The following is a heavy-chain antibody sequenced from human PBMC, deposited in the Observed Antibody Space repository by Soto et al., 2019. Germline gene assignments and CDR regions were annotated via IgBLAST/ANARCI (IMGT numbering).Heavy chain of an antibody. V-gene: IGHV3-30-3*01. CDR1: GFTFSSYA. D-gene: IGHD2-2*01. CDR2: ISYDGSNK. J-gene: IGHJ4*02. CDR3: ARVEYQLLLFSGGFDY. Sequence: GGSLRLSCAASGFTFSSYAMHWVRQAPGKGLEWVAVISYDGSNKYYADSVKGRFTISRDNSKNTLYLQMNSLRAEDTAVYYCARVEYQLLLFSGGFDYWGQGTLVTVSS.